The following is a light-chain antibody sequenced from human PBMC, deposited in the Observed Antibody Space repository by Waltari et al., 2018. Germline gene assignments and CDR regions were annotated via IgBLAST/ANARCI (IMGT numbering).Light chain of an antibody. J-gene: IGKJ1*01. CDR2: LGS. V-gene: IGKV2-28*01. Sequence: DIVMPQSPLSLPVTPGEPASISCSSSQSLLHSNGYNYLDWYLQKPGQSPQLLIYLGSNRASGVPDRFSGSGSGTDFTLKISRVEAEDVGVYYCMQALQTGTFGQGTKVEIK. CDR3: MQALQTGT. CDR1: QSLLHSNGYNY.